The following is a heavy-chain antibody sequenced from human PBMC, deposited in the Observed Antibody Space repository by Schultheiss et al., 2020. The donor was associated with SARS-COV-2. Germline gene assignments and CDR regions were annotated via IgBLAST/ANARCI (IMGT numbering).Heavy chain of an antibody. V-gene: IGHV3-66*01. CDR1: GFTVSNTY. D-gene: IGHD3-22*01. CDR3: ARVTTMGSSGLIRYWYFDL. CDR2: IYFDGNT. Sequence: GGSLRLSCAASGFTVSNTYISWVRQAPGKGLEWVSVIYFDGNTNYAASVRGRFTISRDNRKNMVYLQMGSLRAEDMAVYYCARVTTMGSSGLIRYWYFDLWGRGTLVTVSS. J-gene: IGHJ2*01.